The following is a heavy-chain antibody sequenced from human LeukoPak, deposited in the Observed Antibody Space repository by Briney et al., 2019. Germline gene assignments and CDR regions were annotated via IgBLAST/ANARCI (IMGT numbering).Heavy chain of an antibody. Sequence: GGSLRLSCAASGFTFSDNYMSWIRQAPGKGLEWVSCISGSGYTIYYADSVKGRFTISRDNAKNSLSLQMDSLRAEDTAIYYCARERSGYRGLDYWGQGTLVTVSS. J-gene: IGHJ4*02. D-gene: IGHD3-22*01. CDR3: ARERSGYRGLDY. CDR2: ISGSGYTI. CDR1: GFTFSDNY. V-gene: IGHV3-11*01.